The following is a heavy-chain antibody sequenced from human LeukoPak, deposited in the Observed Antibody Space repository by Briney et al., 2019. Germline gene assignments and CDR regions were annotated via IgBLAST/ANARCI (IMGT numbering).Heavy chain of an antibody. J-gene: IGHJ6*02. V-gene: IGHV3-21*01. CDR2: ISSSSSYI. Sequence: PGGSLRLSCVASGFTFSSYSMNWVRQAPGKGLEWVSSISSSSSYIYYADSVKGRFTISRDNAKNSLYLQMNSLRAEDTAVYYYAREWNGYNTVAYYYYGMDVWGQGTTVTVSS. CDR3: AREWNGYNTVAYYYYGMDV. CDR1: GFTFSSYS. D-gene: IGHD5-24*01.